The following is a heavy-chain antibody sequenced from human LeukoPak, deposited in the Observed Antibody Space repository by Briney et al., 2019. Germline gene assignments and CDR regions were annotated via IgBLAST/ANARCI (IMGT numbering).Heavy chain of an antibody. CDR3: VKGGEYYDFWSGLEYGMDV. CDR1: GFTFSSYA. Sequence: GGSLRLSCSASGFTFSSYAMHWVRQAPGKGLEYVSAISSNGGSTYYADSVKGRFTISRDNSKNTLYLQMSSLRAEDTAVYYCVKGGEYYDFWSGLEYGMDVWGQGTTVTVSS. V-gene: IGHV3-64D*06. D-gene: IGHD3-3*01. CDR2: ISSNGGST. J-gene: IGHJ6*02.